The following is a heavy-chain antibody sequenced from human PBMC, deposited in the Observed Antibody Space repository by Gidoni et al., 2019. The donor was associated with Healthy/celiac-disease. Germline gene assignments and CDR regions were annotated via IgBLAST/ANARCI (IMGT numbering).Heavy chain of an antibody. Sequence: QVQLQESGPGLVQPSQHLSLTFTVAGGPISSGGYYWSWIRQHPGKGLEWIGYLYYSGSTYYNPSLKSRVTISVDTSKNQFSLKLSSVTAADTAVYYCARVIMGINMNAFDIWGQGTMVTVSS. CDR2: LYYSGST. V-gene: IGHV4-31*03. J-gene: IGHJ3*02. CDR1: GGPISSGGYY. D-gene: IGHD2-8*01. CDR3: ARVIMGINMNAFDI.